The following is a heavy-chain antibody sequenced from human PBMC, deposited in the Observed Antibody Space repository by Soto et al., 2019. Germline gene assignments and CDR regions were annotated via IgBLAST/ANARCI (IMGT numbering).Heavy chain of an antibody. V-gene: IGHV3-23*01. J-gene: IGHJ4*02. Sequence: PGGSLGLSCAASGFTFSSYAMSWVRQAPGKGLEWVSAISGSGGSTYYADSVKGRFTISRDNSKNTLYLQMNSLRAEDTAVYYCAKAYIGYSGSYLFDYWGQGTQVTVSS. D-gene: IGHD1-26*01. CDR2: ISGSGGST. CDR1: GFTFSSYA. CDR3: AKAYIGYSGSYLFDY.